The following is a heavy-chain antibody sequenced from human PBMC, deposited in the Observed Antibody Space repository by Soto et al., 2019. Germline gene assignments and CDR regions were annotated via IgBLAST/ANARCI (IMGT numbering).Heavy chain of an antibody. V-gene: IGHV1-69*13. J-gene: IGHJ6*02. Sequence: GASVKGSCKASGGTFSTHAIIWVRQAPGHGLEWMGGIIPISGTTYYTQKFQGRVTITADEPTSTAFMELSSLKSEDTAVFYCARGYCSGGNCYSGMDVWGQGTMVTVSS. CDR3: ARGYCSGGNCYSGMDV. CDR2: IIPISGTT. CDR1: GGTFSTHA. D-gene: IGHD2-15*01.